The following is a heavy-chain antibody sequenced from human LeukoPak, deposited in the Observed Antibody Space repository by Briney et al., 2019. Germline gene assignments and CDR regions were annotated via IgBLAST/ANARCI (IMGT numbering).Heavy chain of an antibody. CDR3: ARQSGAVAEHYYFCDQDV. V-gene: IGHV5-51*01. D-gene: IGHD6-19*01. Sequence: GESLKIPCKDSGHSLTSYWIGWARQKPGKGLEWMGIIHPGDSDTRYSPSFQGQVTISADKSTSTAYLQWRSLKASDTAMYYCARQSGAVAEHYYFCDQDVWGQGTTVTVSS. CDR1: GHSLTSYW. CDR2: IHPGDSDT. J-gene: IGHJ6*02.